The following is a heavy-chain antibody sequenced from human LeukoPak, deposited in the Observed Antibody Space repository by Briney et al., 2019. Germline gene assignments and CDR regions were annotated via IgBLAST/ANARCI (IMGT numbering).Heavy chain of an antibody. D-gene: IGHD3-9*01. CDR1: GFTFSGYG. J-gene: IGHJ4*02. Sequence: PGGSLRLSCAASGFTFSGYGMHWVRQAPGKGLEWVAFIRYDGSNKYYADSVKGRFTISRDNSKNTLYLQMNSLRAEDTAVYYCAKDQAPLRYFDWLLHWGQGTLVTVSS. CDR3: AKDQAPLRYFDWLLH. CDR2: IRYDGSNK. V-gene: IGHV3-30*02.